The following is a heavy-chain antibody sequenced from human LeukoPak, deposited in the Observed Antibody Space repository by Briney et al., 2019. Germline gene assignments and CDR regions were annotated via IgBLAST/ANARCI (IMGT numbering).Heavy chain of an antibody. CDR3: ARHTVATVPTGY. Sequence: SETLSLNCTVSGGSISSNSYFWGWIRQPPGKGLEWIGSIYYSGSTYYNPSLKSRVTVSVDTSKNQFSLKLSSVTAADTAVYYCARHTVATVPTGYWGQGTLVTVSS. D-gene: IGHD4-17*01. J-gene: IGHJ4*02. CDR1: GGSISSNSYF. CDR2: IYYSGST. V-gene: IGHV4-39*01.